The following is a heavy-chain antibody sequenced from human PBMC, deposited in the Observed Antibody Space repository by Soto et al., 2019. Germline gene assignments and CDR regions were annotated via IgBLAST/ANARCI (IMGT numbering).Heavy chain of an antibody. CDR2: VKSKRDGGTA. V-gene: IGHV3-15*07. J-gene: IGHJ4*02. Sequence: DVQLVESGGGFVKPGGSLRLSCTASGFAFNDAWLNWVRQAPGKGLEWVARVKSKRDGGTADYAAPVQGRFTISRDDAVNTLYLQMNSLRSKHSAIYYLTAGLIGVYFTPYDYWAKGTLVTVSS. D-gene: IGHD3-9*01. CDR1: GFAFNDAW. CDR3: TAGLIGVYFTPYDY.